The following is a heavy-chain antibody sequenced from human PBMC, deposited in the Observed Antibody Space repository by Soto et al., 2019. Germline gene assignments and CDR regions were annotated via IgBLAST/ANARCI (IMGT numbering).Heavy chain of an antibody. V-gene: IGHV4-61*01. J-gene: IGHJ4*02. D-gene: IGHD4-17*01. Sequence: PSETLSLTCTVSGGSISSGNYYWSWIRQPPGKGLEWIGFISYSGSTNYNPSLKSRVTISVDTSKNQFSLNLSSVTAADTAVYYCARDYGDCFDFWGQGTLVTVSS. CDR3: ARDYGDCFDF. CDR2: ISYSGST. CDR1: GGSISSGNYY.